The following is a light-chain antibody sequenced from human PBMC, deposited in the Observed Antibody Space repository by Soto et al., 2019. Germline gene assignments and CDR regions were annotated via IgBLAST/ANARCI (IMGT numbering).Light chain of an antibody. J-gene: IGLJ1*01. CDR3: GTWDSSLSAYV. CDR2: DDN. V-gene: IGLV1-51*01. CDR1: SSNIGGNS. Sequence: QSVLTQPPSVSAAPGQKVTISCCGSSSNIGGNSVSWYEQLPGTSPKLLIYDDNKRAAGIPDRFSGSKSGTSATLGITGFQTGDDADHYCGTWDSSLSAYVFGTGTKVT.